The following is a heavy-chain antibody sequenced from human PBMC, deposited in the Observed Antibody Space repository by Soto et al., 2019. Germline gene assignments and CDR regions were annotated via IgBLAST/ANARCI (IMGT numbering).Heavy chain of an antibody. CDR3: ASYGQLVQSFDY. CDR1: SGSLSSGNYY. D-gene: IGHD6-6*01. J-gene: IGHJ4*02. V-gene: IGHV4-31*03. CDR2: IYYSGNT. Sequence: QVQLQESGPGLMKPSQTLSLTCTVSSGSLSSGNYYWSWIRQHPGKGLEWIGYIYYSGNTYYNPSLKSRVSISVDTSQNQFSLRVSSVTAADTAVYYCASYGQLVQSFDYWGQGTLVTVSS.